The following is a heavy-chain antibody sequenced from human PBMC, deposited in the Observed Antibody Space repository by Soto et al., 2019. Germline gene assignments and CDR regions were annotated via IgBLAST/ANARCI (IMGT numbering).Heavy chain of an antibody. CDR1: GFSFSSYS. V-gene: IGHV3-48*01. CDR2: ISSSSSTI. J-gene: IGHJ4*02. D-gene: IGHD3-22*01. Sequence: GGSLRLSCAAYGFSFSSYSMNWVRQAPGKGLEWVSYISSSSSTIYYADSVKGRFTISRDNAKNSLYLQMNSLRAEDTAVYYCARDNRRTYYYDSSGYYGYWGQGT. CDR3: ARDNRRTYYYDSSGYYGY.